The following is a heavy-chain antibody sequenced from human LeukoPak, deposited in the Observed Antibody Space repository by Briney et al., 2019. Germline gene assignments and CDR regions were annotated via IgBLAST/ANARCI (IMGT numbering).Heavy chain of an antibody. V-gene: IGHV1-2*06. J-gene: IGHJ4*02. Sequence: ASVKVSCKASGYTFTGYYMHWVRQAPGQRLEWMGRINPNSGGTNYAQKFQGRVTMTRDTSISTAYMELSRLRSDDTAVYYCARGSRFLEWGFDYWGQGTLVTVSS. CDR2: INPNSGGT. D-gene: IGHD3-3*01. CDR3: ARGSRFLEWGFDY. CDR1: GYTFTGYY.